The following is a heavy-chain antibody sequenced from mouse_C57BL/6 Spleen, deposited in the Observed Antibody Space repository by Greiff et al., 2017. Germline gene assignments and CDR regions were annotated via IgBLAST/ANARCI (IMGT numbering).Heavy chain of an antibody. D-gene: IGHD1-1*01. J-gene: IGHJ1*03. V-gene: IGHV1-18*01. CDR3: AREYGSSYRYFDV. CDR1: GYTFTDYN. CDR2: INPNNGGT. Sequence: VQLQQSGPELVKPGASVKIPCKASGYTFTDYNMDWVKQSHGKSLEWIGDINPNNGGTIYNQKFKGKATLTVDKSSSTVYMELRSLTSEDTAVYYCAREYGSSYRYFDVWGTGTTVTVSS.